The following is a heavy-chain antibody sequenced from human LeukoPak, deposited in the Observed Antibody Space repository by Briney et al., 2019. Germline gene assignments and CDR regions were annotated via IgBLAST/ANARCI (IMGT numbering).Heavy chain of an antibody. Sequence: ASVKVSCKASGYTFTGYYMHWVRQAPGQGLEWMGWINPNSGGTNYAQKFQGWVTMTRDTSISTAYMELSRLRSEDTAVYYCARDRDGYNPGAYFDYWGQGTLVTVSS. J-gene: IGHJ4*02. CDR3: ARDRDGYNPGAYFDY. V-gene: IGHV1-2*04. D-gene: IGHD5-24*01. CDR2: INPNSGGT. CDR1: GYTFTGYY.